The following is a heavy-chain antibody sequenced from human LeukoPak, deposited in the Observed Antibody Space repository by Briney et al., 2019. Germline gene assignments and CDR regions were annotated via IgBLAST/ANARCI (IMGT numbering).Heavy chain of an antibody. CDR3: ARGTVVVVPAVPPSNGWFDP. V-gene: IGHV1-69*05. Sequence: SVKVSCKASEGTFSSYAITWVRQAPGQGLEWMGEIIPIFATANYAQKFQGRVTITTDESTSTAYMELSSLRSEDTAVYYCARGTVVVVPAVPPSNGWFDPWGQGTLVTVSS. D-gene: IGHD2-2*01. J-gene: IGHJ5*02. CDR2: IIPIFATA. CDR1: EGTFSSYA.